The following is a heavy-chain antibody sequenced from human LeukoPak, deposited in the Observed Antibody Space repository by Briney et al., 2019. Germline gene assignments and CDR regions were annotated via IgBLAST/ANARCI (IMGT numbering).Heavy chain of an antibody. D-gene: IGHD3-9*01. CDR1: GYTFTSYG. Sequence: ASVKVSCKASGYTFTSYGISWVRQAPGQGLEWMGWINAYNGNTNYAQKLQGRVTMTTDTSTSTAYMELRSLRSDDTAVYYCARVHYDILTGYYGNWFDPWGQGTLVTVS. CDR3: ARVHYDILTGYYGNWFDP. J-gene: IGHJ5*02. CDR2: INAYNGNT. V-gene: IGHV1-18*01.